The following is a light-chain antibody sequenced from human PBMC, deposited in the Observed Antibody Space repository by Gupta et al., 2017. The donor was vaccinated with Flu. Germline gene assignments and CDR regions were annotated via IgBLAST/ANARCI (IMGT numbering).Light chain of an antibody. Sequence: IQMTQSPSTLSASVGDRVTITCRASQSISSWLAWYQQKPGKAPHLLIYKTSILESGVPSRFSGSGSGTEFTLTISSLQPDDLAAYYCQQYEAYPLTFGGGTKVEIK. V-gene: IGKV1-5*03. CDR2: KTS. CDR1: QSISSW. J-gene: IGKJ4*01. CDR3: QQYEAYPLT.